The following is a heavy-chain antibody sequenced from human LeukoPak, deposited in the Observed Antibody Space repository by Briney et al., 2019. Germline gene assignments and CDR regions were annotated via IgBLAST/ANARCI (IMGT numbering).Heavy chain of an antibody. Sequence: PGGSLRLSCAASGFTFSDYYISWIRQPPGKGLEWGSYISSSSSYTNYADSVKGRFTISRGNAKNSLYLQMNSLRAEDTAVYYCARTRVGRYGGNWYYFDYWGQGTLVTVSS. CDR2: ISSSSSYT. D-gene: IGHD4-23*01. J-gene: IGHJ4*02. V-gene: IGHV3-11*03. CDR3: ARTRVGRYGGNWYYFDY. CDR1: GFTFSDYY.